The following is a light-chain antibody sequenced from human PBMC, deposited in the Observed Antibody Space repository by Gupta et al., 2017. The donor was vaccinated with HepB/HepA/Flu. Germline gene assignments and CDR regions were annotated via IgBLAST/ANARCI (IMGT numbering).Light chain of an antibody. CDR2: GAG. V-gene: IGKV1-17*01. J-gene: IGKJ2*01. CDR3: LQYATYPRT. Sequence: DIQMTQSPFSLSASAGDRVTITCRASQDIENDLSWYQQKEGKVPKRLIYGAGTLESGVPFRFSGSRSGTEFTLTISSLQPEDFATYYCLQYATYPRTFGQGTRLEIK. CDR1: QDIEND.